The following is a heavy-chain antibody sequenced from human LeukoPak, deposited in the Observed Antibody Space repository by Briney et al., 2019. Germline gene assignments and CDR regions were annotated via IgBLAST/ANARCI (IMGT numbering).Heavy chain of an antibody. CDR3: ARSSYSSSWSHFDY. Sequence: SETLSLTCTVSGGSFSTYYWSWIRQPAGKGLEWIGHIYTSGTTNYNPSLKSRVTISVDTSKNQFSLKLSSVTAADTAVYYCARSSYSSSWSHFDYWGQGTLVTVSS. J-gene: IGHJ4*02. D-gene: IGHD6-13*01. CDR1: GGSFSTYY. V-gene: IGHV4-4*07. CDR2: IYTSGTT.